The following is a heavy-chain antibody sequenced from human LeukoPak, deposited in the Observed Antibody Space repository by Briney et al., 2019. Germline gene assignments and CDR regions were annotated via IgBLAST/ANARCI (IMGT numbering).Heavy chain of an antibody. CDR1: GYTFTSYD. Sequence: GASVKVSCKASGYTFTSYDINWVRQATGQGLEWMEWMNPNSGNTGYAQKFQGRVTMTRNTSISTAYMELSSLRSEDTAVYYCARGGIAARRGKYYFDYWGQGTLVTVSS. CDR2: MNPNSGNT. V-gene: IGHV1-8*01. J-gene: IGHJ4*02. CDR3: ARGGIAARRGKYYFDY. D-gene: IGHD6-6*01.